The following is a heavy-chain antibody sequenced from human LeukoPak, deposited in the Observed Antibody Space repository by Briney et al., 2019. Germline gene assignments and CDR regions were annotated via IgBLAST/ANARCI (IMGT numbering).Heavy chain of an antibody. Sequence: GASVKVSCKASGGTFSSYAISWVRQAPGQGLEWMGGIIPIFGTANYAQKFQGRVTSTADESTSTAYMELSSLRSEDTAVYYCARGVLRYFDWLSPGPFDYWGQGTLVTVSS. V-gene: IGHV1-69*13. CDR2: IIPIFGTA. D-gene: IGHD3-9*01. CDR3: ARGVLRYFDWLSPGPFDY. J-gene: IGHJ4*02. CDR1: GGTFSSYA.